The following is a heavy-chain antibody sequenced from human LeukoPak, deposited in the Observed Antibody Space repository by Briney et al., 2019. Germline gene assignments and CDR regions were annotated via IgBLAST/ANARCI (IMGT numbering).Heavy chain of an antibody. CDR1: GGSISSSSYY. D-gene: IGHD2-21*02. CDR3: ARRVVVVTAAPNDY. V-gene: IGHV4-39*01. CDR2: IYYSGST. Sequence: SETLSLTCTVSGGSISSSSYYWGWIRQPPGKGLEWIGSIYYSGSTYYNPSLKSRVTISVDTSKNQFSLKVSSVTAADTAVYYCARRVVVVTAAPNDYWGQGTLVTVSS. J-gene: IGHJ4*02.